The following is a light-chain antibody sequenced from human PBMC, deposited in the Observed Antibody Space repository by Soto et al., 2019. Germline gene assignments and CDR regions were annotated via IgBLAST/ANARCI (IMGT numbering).Light chain of an antibody. CDR2: NNN. Sequence: QSVLTQPPSASGTPGQRVTISCSGGSSNIGTNAVNWYQQLPGTAPKLLIYNNNHRPSGVPDRVSGSKSGTSASLAISGLQSEDEADYYCAAWDDSLNGYVFGTGTKLTVL. J-gene: IGLJ1*01. CDR3: AAWDDSLNGYV. V-gene: IGLV1-44*01. CDR1: SSNIGTNA.